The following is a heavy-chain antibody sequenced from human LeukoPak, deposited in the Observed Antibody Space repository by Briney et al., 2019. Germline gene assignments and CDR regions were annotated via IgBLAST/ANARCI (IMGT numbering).Heavy chain of an antibody. J-gene: IGHJ4*02. D-gene: IGHD5-18*01. CDR1: GLTFSSYT. Sequence: GGSLRLSCAASGLTFSSYTMYWVRQAPGKGLEYVSAITSNGGSTYYANSVKGRFTISRDNSKNTLYLQMGSLRAEDMAVYYCARDGRGYPDYWGRGTLVTVSS. CDR3: ARDGRGYPDY. CDR2: ITSNGGST. V-gene: IGHV3-64*01.